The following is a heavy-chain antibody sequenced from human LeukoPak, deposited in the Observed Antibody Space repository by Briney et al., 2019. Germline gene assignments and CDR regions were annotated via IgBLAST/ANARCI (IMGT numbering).Heavy chain of an antibody. J-gene: IGHJ3*01. CDR2: ISYDGSNK. CDR1: GFTFSSYG. D-gene: IGHD1-26*01. Sequence: HPGGSLRLSCAASGFTFSSYGMHWVRQAPGKGLEWVAVISYDGSNKYYADSVKGRFTISRDNSKNTLYLQMNSLRAEDTAVYYCARPFSGSYSDAFDLWGQGTMVTVSS. CDR3: ARPFSGSYSDAFDL. V-gene: IGHV3-30*03.